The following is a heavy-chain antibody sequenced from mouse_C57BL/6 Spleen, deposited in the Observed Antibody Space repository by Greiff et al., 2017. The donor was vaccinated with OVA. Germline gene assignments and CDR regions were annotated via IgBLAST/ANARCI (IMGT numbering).Heavy chain of an antibody. D-gene: IGHD4-1*01. CDR1: GYSFTGYY. Sequence: VQLQQSGPELVKPGASVKISCKASGYSFTGYYMNWVKQSPEKSLEWIGDINPSTGGTSYNQKFKGKATLTVDKSSSTAYMQLQSLTSEDSAVYDCAGPLPGLDYWGQGTLVTVSA. J-gene: IGHJ3*01. CDR2: INPSTGGT. V-gene: IGHV1-42*01. CDR3: AGPLPGLDY.